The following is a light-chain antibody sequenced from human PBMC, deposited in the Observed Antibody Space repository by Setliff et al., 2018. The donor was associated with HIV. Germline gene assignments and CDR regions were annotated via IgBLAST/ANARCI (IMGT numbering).Light chain of an antibody. Sequence: QSALTQPASVSGSPGQSSTISCPGSSSDIGTYNFVSWYQQFPGKAPKVVIYEVSHRPSGISNRFSGSKSGNTASLTISGLQADDEAYYYCNSYKTSSAPFGVGTGTKV. CDR1: SSDIGTYNF. CDR2: EVS. CDR3: NSYKTSSAPFG. V-gene: IGLV2-14*01. J-gene: IGLJ1*01.